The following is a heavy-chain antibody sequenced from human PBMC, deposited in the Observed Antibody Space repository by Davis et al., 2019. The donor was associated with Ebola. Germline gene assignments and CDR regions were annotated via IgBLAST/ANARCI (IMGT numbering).Heavy chain of an antibody. CDR2: ISGSGGST. V-gene: IGHV3-23*01. CDR3: ARDRRDPGIAAAGTNYYYMDV. D-gene: IGHD6-13*01. Sequence: PGGSLRLSCAASGFTFSSYAMSWVRQAPGKGLEWVSAISGSGGSTYYADSVKGRFTISRDNSKNTLYLQMNSLRAEDTAVYYCARDRRDPGIAAAGTNYYYMDVWGKGTTVTVSS. J-gene: IGHJ6*03. CDR1: GFTFSSYA.